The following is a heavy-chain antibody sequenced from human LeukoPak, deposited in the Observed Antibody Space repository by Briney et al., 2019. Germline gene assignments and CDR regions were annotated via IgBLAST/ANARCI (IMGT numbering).Heavy chain of an antibody. V-gene: IGHV1-69*13. CDR3: ARIVVVPAAILGYYYGMDV. J-gene: IGHJ6*02. CDR1: GGTFSSYA. CDR2: IIPIFGTA. D-gene: IGHD2-2*02. Sequence: ASVKVSCKASGGTFSSYAISWVRQAPGQGLEWMGGIIPIFGTANYAQKFQGRVTITADESTSTACMELSSLRSEDTAVYYCARIVVVPAAILGYYYGMDVWGQGTTVTVSS.